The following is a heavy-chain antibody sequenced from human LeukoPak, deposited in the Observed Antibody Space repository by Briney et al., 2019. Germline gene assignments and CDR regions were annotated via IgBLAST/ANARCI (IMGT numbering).Heavy chain of an antibody. Sequence: GGSLRLSCVASGFSFRDNYMNWIRQVPGKGLEWTSSISSSGISISYADSIRGRFTISRDNAKNSLYLQMNSLRAEDTAVYYCAREGGSSGWYEPFDYWGQGTLVTVSS. CDR1: GFSFRDNY. V-gene: IGHV3-11*04. J-gene: IGHJ4*02. CDR2: ISSSGISI. CDR3: AREGGSSGWYEPFDY. D-gene: IGHD6-19*01.